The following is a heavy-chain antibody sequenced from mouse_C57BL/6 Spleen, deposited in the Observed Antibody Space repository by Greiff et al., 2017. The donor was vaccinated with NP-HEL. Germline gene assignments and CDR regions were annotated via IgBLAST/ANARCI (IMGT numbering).Heavy chain of an antibody. CDR1: GYTFTSYW. Sequence: VQLQQPGAELVKPGASVKLSCKASGYTFTSYWMHWVKQRPGQGLEWIGMIHPNSGRTNYNEKFKSKATLTEDKSSSTAYMQLSSPTSEDAAVYYCARDDDYFDYWGQGTTLTVSS. D-gene: IGHD2-12*01. V-gene: IGHV1-64*01. CDR3: ARDDDYFDY. J-gene: IGHJ2*01. CDR2: IHPNSGRT.